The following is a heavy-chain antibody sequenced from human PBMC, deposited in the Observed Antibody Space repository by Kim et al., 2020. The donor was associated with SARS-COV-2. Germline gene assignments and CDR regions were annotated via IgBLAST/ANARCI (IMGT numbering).Heavy chain of an antibody. V-gene: IGHV3-33*01. CDR2: IWYEVDNH. CDR1: GFTFSSYG. D-gene: IGHD5-12*01. J-gene: IGHJ5*01. CDR3: ARMVRGYTYLDS. Sequence: GGSLRLSCVMSGFTFSSYGIHWVRQAPGKGLEWLAIIWYEVDNHHYADSVKGRFTISRDNSKNTVYLQMNNLRAEDTAVYYCARMVRGYTYLDSWGQGTLVTVSS.